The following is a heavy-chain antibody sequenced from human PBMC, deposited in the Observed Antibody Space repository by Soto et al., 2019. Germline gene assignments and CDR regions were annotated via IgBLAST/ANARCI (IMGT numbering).Heavy chain of an antibody. CDR1: GFTFSNAW. J-gene: IGHJ4*02. CDR3: TTGYYYDSSGRMVDY. D-gene: IGHD3-22*01. Sequence: GSLRLSCAASGFTFSNAWMNWVRQAPGKGLEWVGRIKSKTDGGTTDYAAPVKGRFTISRDESKNTLYLQMNSLKTEDTAVYYCTTGYYYDSSGRMVDYWGQGTLVTVSS. V-gene: IGHV3-15*07. CDR2: IKSKTDGGTT.